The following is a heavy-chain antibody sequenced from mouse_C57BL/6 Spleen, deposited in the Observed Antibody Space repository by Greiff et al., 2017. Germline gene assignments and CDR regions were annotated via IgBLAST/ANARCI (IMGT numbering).Heavy chain of an antibody. J-gene: IGHJ2*01. V-gene: IGHV1-52*01. CDR2: IDPSDSET. CDR3: ARRATGDFDY. Sequence: VKLQQPGAELVRPGSSVKLSCKASGYTFTSYWMHWVKQRPIQGLEWIGNIDPSDSETHYNQKFKDKATLTVDKSSSTAYMQLSSLTSEDSAVYYCARRATGDFDYWGQGTTLTVSS. D-gene: IGHD4-1*01. CDR1: GYTFTSYW.